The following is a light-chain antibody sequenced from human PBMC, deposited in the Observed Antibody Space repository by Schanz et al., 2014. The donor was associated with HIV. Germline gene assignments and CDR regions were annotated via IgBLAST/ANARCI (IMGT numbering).Light chain of an antibody. CDR2: YDS. CDR1: NIGSTS. J-gene: IGLJ3*02. CDR3: SSFADGHKLL. V-gene: IGLV3-21*01. Sequence: SYELTQPPSVSVAPGKTARITCGGNNIGSTSVHWYQQKPGQAPVLVIYYDSDRPSGIPERFSGSKSGNTASLTVSGLQAEDEADYHCSSFADGHKLLFGGGTKVTVL.